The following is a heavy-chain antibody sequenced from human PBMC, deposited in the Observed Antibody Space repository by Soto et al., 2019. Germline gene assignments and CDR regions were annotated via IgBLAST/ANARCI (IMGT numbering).Heavy chain of an antibody. CDR2: ISYDGSNK. Sequence: QVQLVESGGGVVQPGRSLRLSCAASGFTFSSYAMHWVRQAPGKGLEWVAVISYDGSNKYYADSVKGRFTISRDNSKNTLYLQMNSLRAEDTAVYYCAREDSSSFYGMDVWGQGPRSPSP. V-gene: IGHV3-30-3*01. CDR1: GFTFSSYA. CDR3: AREDSSSFYGMDV. J-gene: IGHJ6*02. D-gene: IGHD6-13*01.